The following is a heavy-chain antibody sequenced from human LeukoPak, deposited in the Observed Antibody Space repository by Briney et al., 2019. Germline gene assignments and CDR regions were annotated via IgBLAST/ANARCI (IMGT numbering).Heavy chain of an antibody. D-gene: IGHD2-15*01. J-gene: IGHJ3*02. Sequence: PGGSLRLSCAASGFTFDDYGMSWVRQAPGKGLEWVSGINWNGGSTGYADSVKGRFTISRDNAKNSLYLQMNSLRAEDTALYYCARDHLITYCSGGSCYLDAFDIWGQGTMVTVSS. CDR2: INWNGGST. V-gene: IGHV3-20*04. CDR3: ARDHLITYCSGGSCYLDAFDI. CDR1: GFTFDDYG.